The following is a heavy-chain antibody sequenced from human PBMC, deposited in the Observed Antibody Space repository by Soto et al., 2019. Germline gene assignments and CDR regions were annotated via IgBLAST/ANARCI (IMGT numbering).Heavy chain of an antibody. V-gene: IGHV1-8*01. D-gene: IGHD1-20*01. J-gene: IGHJ3*02. CDR2: MSPNTGTI. Sequence: XSVKVSCKAPVYTFTSYDINWVRQATGQGPEWMGWMSPNTGTIVYAQKFQGRVTMTRNTSTSTAYMTLSSLRSEDTAVYYCARDRPGIKTYEAFDIWGHGTTVTVSS. CDR3: ARDRPGIKTYEAFDI. CDR1: VYTFTSYD.